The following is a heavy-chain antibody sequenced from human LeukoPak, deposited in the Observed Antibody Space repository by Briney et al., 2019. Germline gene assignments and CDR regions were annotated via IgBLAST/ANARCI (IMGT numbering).Heavy chain of an antibody. CDR3: ARDTYYYGSGSSGVDAFDI. CDR1: GDSVSSNSAA. J-gene: IGHJ3*02. CDR2: TYYRSKWYN. V-gene: IGHV6-1*01. Sequence: SQTLSLTCAISGDSVSSNSAAWNWIRQSPSRGLEWLGRTYYRSKWYNDYAVSVKSRITINPDTSKNQFSLQLISVTPEDTAVYYCARDTYYYGSGSSGVDAFDIWGQGTMVTVSS. D-gene: IGHD3-10*01.